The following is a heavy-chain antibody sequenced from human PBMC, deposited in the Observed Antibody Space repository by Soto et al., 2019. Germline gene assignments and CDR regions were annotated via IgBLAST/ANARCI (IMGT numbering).Heavy chain of an antibody. CDR2: VSSNGKNQ. V-gene: IGHV3-30*04. J-gene: IGHJ4*02. CDR1: GFSFISHA. Sequence: WVTLRLPCAAAGFSFISHAFHCVRQPPRKRREWLAVVSSNGKNQYYEDSVRGRFTISSDTLTSTLLLQMSILTPEDTAVYYCASGADFYYDTSRYWGQGTLVTVSS. CDR3: ASGADFYYDTSRY. D-gene: IGHD3-22*01.